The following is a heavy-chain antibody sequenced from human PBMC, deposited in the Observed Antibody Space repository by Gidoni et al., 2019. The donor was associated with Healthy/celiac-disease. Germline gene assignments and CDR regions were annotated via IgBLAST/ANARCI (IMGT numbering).Heavy chain of an antibody. D-gene: IGHD2-2*01. CDR2: IRNKAYGGTT. V-gene: IGHV3-49*05. CDR1: GFTFGVYA. J-gene: IGHJ6*02. CDR3: TRDGEDIVVVPAANYIYGMDV. Sequence: EVQLVESVAGLVKPGRSLRLSCTASGFTFGVYAISWFCQAPGKGLEWVGFIRNKAYGGTTEYAASVKGRFTISRDDSKSIAYRQMNSLKTEDTAVYYCTRDGEDIVVVPAANYIYGMDVWGQVTTVTVSS.